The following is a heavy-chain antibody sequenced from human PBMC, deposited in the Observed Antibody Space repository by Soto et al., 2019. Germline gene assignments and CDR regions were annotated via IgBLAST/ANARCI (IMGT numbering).Heavy chain of an antibody. CDR1: GSTFTGYY. Sequence: ASVKVSCKASGSTFTGYYMHWVRQAPGQGLEWMGWINPNSGGTNYAQKFQGRVTMTRDTSISTAYMELSRLRSDDTAVYYCARDYDILTGPNWFDPWGQGTLVTVS. J-gene: IGHJ5*02. D-gene: IGHD3-9*01. CDR2: INPNSGGT. V-gene: IGHV1-2*02. CDR3: ARDYDILTGPNWFDP.